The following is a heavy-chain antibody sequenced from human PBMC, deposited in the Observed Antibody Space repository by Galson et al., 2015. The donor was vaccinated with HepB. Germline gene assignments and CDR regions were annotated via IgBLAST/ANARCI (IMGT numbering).Heavy chain of an antibody. D-gene: IGHD6-19*01. CDR2: IYYSGST. J-gene: IGHJ4*02. CDR1: GGSISSYY. V-gene: IGHV4-59*01. CDR3: ARGVAAGSGY. Sequence: SETLSLTCTVSGGSISSYYWSWIRQPPGKGLEWIGYIYYSGSTNYNPSLKSRVTISVDTSKNRFSLKLSSVTAADTAVYYCARGVAAGSGYWGQGTLVTVSS.